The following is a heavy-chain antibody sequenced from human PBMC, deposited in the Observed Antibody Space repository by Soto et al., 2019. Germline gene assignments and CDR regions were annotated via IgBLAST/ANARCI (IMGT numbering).Heavy chain of an antibody. CDR3: ARGDLDW. D-gene: IGHD2-21*01. CDR1: GVTCSHHG. CDR2: IWYDGSLK. V-gene: IGHV3-33*01. J-gene: IGHJ4*02. Sequence: QVQLVESGGGVVQPGKSLRLSCAASGVTCSHHGIHWVRQAPGKGLEWVAVIWYDGSLKYYGDSVQGRFTGSRDNSKNTVYLQMNSLRAEDSAVYYGARGDLDWWGQGTLVTVSS.